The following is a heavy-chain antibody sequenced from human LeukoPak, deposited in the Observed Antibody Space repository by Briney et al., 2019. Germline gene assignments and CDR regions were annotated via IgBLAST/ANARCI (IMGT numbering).Heavy chain of an antibody. CDR2: ISSSSSTI. CDR3: ARGATVTTWDYFDY. Sequence: GGSLRLSCAASGFTFSSYSMNWVRQAPWKGLEWVSYISSSSSTIYYADSVKGRFTISRDNAKNSLYLQMNSLRAEDTAVYYCARGATVTTWDYFDYWGQGTLVTVSS. J-gene: IGHJ4*02. D-gene: IGHD4-17*01. CDR1: GFTFSSYS. V-gene: IGHV3-48*04.